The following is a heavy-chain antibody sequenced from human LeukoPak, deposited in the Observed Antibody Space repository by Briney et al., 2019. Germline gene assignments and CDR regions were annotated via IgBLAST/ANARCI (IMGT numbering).Heavy chain of an antibody. J-gene: IGHJ4*02. CDR1: GFTFSSYW. CDR2: IKQDGSEK. Sequence: HTGGSLRLSCAASGFTFSSYWMSWVRQAPGKGLEWVANIKQDGSEKYYVDSVKGRFTISRDNSKNTLYLQMNSLRAEDTAVYYCARGNQWRGTAMVTSLGYWGQGTLVTVSS. CDR3: ARGNQWRGTAMVTSLGY. D-gene: IGHD5-18*01. V-gene: IGHV3-7*01.